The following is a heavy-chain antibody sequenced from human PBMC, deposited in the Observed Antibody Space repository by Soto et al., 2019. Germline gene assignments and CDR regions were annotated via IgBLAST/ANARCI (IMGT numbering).Heavy chain of an antibody. Sequence: PSETLSLTCTVSGGSISSYYWSWIRQPPGKGLEWIGYIYYSGSTNYNPSLKSRVTISVDTSKNQFSLKLSSVTAADTAVYYCARVGVAYGDYPEASDIWGQGPMVTASS. J-gene: IGHJ3*02. D-gene: IGHD4-17*01. CDR2: IYYSGST. CDR1: GGSISSYY. CDR3: ARVGVAYGDYPEASDI. V-gene: IGHV4-59*01.